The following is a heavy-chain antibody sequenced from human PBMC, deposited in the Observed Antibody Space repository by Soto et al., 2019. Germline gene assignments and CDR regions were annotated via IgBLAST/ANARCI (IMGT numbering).Heavy chain of an antibody. Sequence: QVRLQESGPGLVKPSETLSLTCSVSGASVTSGRDYWTWIRQSPGKGLEWIGYISYSGSTNYNSSLTGRVSISVDPSKNQFSLTLTSVTAADTAMFYCARALGGTYPFHFWGQGILVTVSS. J-gene: IGHJ4*02. CDR1: GASVTSGRDY. CDR2: ISYSGST. V-gene: IGHV4-61*01. D-gene: IGHD1-26*01. CDR3: ARALGGTYPFHF.